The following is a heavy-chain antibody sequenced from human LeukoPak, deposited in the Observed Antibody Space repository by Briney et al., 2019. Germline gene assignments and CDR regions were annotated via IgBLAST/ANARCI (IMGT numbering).Heavy chain of an antibody. CDR1: GGSISSSSYY. D-gene: IGHD3-22*01. V-gene: IGHV4-39*01. CDR2: IYYSGST. Sequence: SETLSLTCTVSGGSISSSSYYWGWIRQPPGKGLEWIGSIYYSGSTYYNPSLKSRVTISVDTSKNQFSLKLSSVTAADTAVYYCARHRGKFRESKSSYYYDSSGYYLVEFDYWGQGTLVTVSS. J-gene: IGHJ4*02. CDR3: ARHRGKFRESKSSYYYDSSGYYLVEFDY.